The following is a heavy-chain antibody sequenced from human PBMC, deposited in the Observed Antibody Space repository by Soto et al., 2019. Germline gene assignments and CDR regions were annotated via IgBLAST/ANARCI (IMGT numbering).Heavy chain of an antibody. J-gene: IGHJ4*02. Sequence: VGSLRLSCAASGFTFSSYAMHWVRQAPGKGLEWVGVISYDGNNKYYADSVKGRFTISRDNSKNTLYLQMNSLRAEDTAVYYCARDVITMIVVVPGGYWGQGTLVTVSS. CDR3: ARDVITMIVVVPGGY. CDR2: ISYDGNNK. V-gene: IGHV3-30-3*01. D-gene: IGHD3-22*01. CDR1: GFTFSSYA.